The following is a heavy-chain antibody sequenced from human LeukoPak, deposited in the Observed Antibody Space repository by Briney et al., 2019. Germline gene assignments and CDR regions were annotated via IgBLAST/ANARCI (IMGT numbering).Heavy chain of an antibody. CDR3: AREWSGSYYVDY. CDR2: ISRSGTTI. V-gene: IGHV3-11*04. Sequence: PGGSLRLSCAASGFTFSSYAMSWIRQAPGKGLEWVSYISRSGTTIYYADSVKGRFTISRDNAKNSLYLQMNSLRAEDTAVYYCAREWSGSYYVDYWGQGTLVTVSS. D-gene: IGHD1-26*01. J-gene: IGHJ4*02. CDR1: GFTFSSYA.